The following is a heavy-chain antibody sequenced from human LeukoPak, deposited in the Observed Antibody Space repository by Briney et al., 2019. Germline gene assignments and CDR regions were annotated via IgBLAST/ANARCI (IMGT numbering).Heavy chain of an antibody. CDR1: GYTFSGSY. V-gene: IGHV7-4-1*02. J-gene: IGHJ4*02. CDR2: INTNTGNP. CDR3: ARYGKYQWLERGYYFDC. D-gene: IGHD6-19*01. Sequence: ASVKVSCKASGYTFSGSYIHWVRQAPGQGLEWLGRINTNTGNPTYAQGFTGRFVFSLDTSVSTAYLQISSLKAEDTAVYYCARYGKYQWLERGYYFDCWGQGTLVTVSS.